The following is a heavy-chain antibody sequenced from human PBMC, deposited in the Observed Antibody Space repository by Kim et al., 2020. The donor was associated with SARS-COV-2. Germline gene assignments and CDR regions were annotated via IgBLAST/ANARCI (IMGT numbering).Heavy chain of an antibody. Sequence: GGSLRLSCAASGFTFSSYAMSWVRQAPGKGLEWVSAISGSGGSTYYADSVKGRFTISRDNSKNTLYLQMNSLRAEDTAVYYCAKDPLVVVVAAPPFDPWGQGALVTVSS. J-gene: IGHJ5*02. CDR3: AKDPLVVVVAAPPFDP. CDR2: ISGSGGST. V-gene: IGHV3-23*01. D-gene: IGHD2-15*01. CDR1: GFTFSSYA.